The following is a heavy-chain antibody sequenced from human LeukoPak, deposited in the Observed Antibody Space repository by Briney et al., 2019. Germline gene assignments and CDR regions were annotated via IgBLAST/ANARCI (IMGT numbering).Heavy chain of an antibody. CDR3: AIHSGYDYVYYFDY. Sequence: GGSLRLSCAASGFTVSSNYMSWVRQAPGKGLEWVSVIYSGGSTYYADSVKGRFTISRDNAKNSLYLQMNSLRAEDTAFYHCAIHSGYDYVYYFDYWGQGTLVTVSS. D-gene: IGHD5-12*01. CDR1: GFTVSSNY. V-gene: IGHV3-53*01. J-gene: IGHJ4*02. CDR2: IYSGGST.